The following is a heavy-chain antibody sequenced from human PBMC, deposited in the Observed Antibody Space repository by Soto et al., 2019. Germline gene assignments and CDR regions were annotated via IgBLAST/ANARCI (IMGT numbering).Heavy chain of an antibody. J-gene: IGHJ4*02. Sequence: EVQLLESGGDLVQPGGSLRLSCAASGFPFTNYAMSWVRQAPGKGLEWISCISGSGGGTDYADSVRGRFSMSRDNSKNTVYLQMTSLRAEDTAVYYCARREAGDGDRAMISGYWGQGTLVTVSS. CDR1: GFPFTNYA. CDR3: ARREAGDGDRAMISGY. V-gene: IGHV3-23*01. CDR2: ISGSGGGT. D-gene: IGHD3-10*01.